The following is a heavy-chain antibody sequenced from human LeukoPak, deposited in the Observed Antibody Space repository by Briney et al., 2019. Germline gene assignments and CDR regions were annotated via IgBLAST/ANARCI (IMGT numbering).Heavy chain of an antibody. CDR1: GFIFSSYS. CDR2: ISSSSSYI. V-gene: IGHV3-21*01. J-gene: IGHJ6*03. CDR3: AREIKARNYYYYMDV. D-gene: IGHD5-24*01. Sequence: GGSLRLSCAASGFIFSSYSMNWVRQAPGKGLEWVSSISSSSSYIYYADSVKGRFTISRDNSKNTLYLQMNSLRAEDTAVYYCAREIKARNYYYYMDVWGKGTTVTVSS.